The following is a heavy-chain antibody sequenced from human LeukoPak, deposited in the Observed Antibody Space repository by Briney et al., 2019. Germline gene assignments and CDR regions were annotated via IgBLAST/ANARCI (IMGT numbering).Heavy chain of an antibody. Sequence: GGSLRLSYVASGFTFSTSWMDWVRHVPGKGLEWVANIKEDGSETYYVDSAKGRFTISRDNAKKSLYLQMGSLRVEDTAIYYCTKSLDYWGQGTLVTVSS. CDR2: IKEDGSET. CDR1: GFTFSTSW. V-gene: IGHV3-7*01. J-gene: IGHJ4*02. CDR3: TKSLDY.